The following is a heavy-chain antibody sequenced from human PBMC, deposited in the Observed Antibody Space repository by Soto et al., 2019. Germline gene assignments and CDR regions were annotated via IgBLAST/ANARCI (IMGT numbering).Heavy chain of an antibody. J-gene: IGHJ4*02. D-gene: IGHD3-3*01. CDR3: ARGSGFWSGVFDY. CDR2: INAGNGNT. Sequence: ASVKVSCKASGYTFASYAMHWVRQAPGQRLEWMGWINAGNGNTKYSQKFQGRVTITRDTSASTAYMELSSLRSEDTAVYYCARGSGFWSGVFDYWGQGTLVTSPQ. CDR1: GYTFASYA. V-gene: IGHV1-3*01.